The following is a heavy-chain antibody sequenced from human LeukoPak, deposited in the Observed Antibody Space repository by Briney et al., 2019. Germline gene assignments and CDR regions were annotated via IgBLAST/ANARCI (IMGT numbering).Heavy chain of an antibody. V-gene: IGHV4-31*03. CDR1: GGSISSGGYY. Sequence: TSETLSLTCTVSGGSISSGGYYWSWIRQHPGKVLEWIGYIYYSGSTYYNPSLKSRVTISVDTSKNQFSLKLSSVTAADTAVYCCARGGGFLEWSNFDYWGQGTLVTVSS. D-gene: IGHD3-3*01. CDR3: ARGGGFLEWSNFDY. J-gene: IGHJ4*02. CDR2: IYYSGST.